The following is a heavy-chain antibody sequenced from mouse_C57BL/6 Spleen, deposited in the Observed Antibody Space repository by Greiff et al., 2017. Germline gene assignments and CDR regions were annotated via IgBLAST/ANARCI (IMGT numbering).Heavy chain of an antibody. CDR2: FYPGRGSI. Sequence: VQLQQSGAELVKPGASVKLSCKASGYTFTDYSIHWVKQRPGQGLEWIGWFYPGRGSIKYNEKFKDKATVTADKSSSTCYMELSSLTSEDSAVYFCARDEGGRQLRARGFSYWGKGTTLTVSS. V-gene: IGHV1-62-2*01. CDR1: GYTFTDYS. CDR3: ARDEGGRQLRARGFSY. D-gene: IGHD3-2*02. J-gene: IGHJ2*01.